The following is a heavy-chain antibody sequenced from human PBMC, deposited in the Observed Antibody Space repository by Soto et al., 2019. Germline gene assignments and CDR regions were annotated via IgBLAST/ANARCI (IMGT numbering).Heavy chain of an antibody. CDR1: GFSLTSSGVG. V-gene: IGHV2-5*02. Sequence: QITLKESGPTLLEPTQTLTLTCSFSGFSLTSSGVGVGWLRQAPGKALECLGIIYWDGDRRYNPSLRQRLTITKDTSKNQVVLTMTYTEPVDTATYYCAHRGPYNSSWDVGWFDPWGQGTLVTVS. CDR3: AHRGPYNSSWDVGWFDP. D-gene: IGHD1-20*01. CDR2: IYWDGDR. J-gene: IGHJ5*02.